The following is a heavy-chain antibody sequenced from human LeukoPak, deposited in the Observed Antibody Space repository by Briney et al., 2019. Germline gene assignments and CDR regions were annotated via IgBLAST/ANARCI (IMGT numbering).Heavy chain of an antibody. V-gene: IGHV1-46*01. CDR3: TRDPGPGYGDYEGNFEDY. CDR1: GYTFTSYY. J-gene: IGHJ4*02. Sequence: ASVKVSCKASGYTFTSYYIHWVRQAPGQGLEWMGIINPSGGTTSYTQKFQGRVTMTRDTSTSTVYMELSSLRSEDTAVYYCTRDPGPGYGDYEGNFEDYWGQGTLVTVSS. D-gene: IGHD4-17*01. CDR2: INPSGGTT.